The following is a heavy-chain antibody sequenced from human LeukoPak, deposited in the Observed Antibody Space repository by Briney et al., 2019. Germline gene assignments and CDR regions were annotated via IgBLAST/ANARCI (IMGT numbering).Heavy chain of an antibody. V-gene: IGHV3-72*01. J-gene: IGHJ3*02. Sequence: GGSLRLSCAASGVTLSDHHRDWVRQAPGKGLECGGRTRSKARRYTTECAASVKGRFAIARDDSKNSIYLQMNNLKTEDPAVYYCIRDGGVGANTAFDIWGQGTLVTVSS. CDR1: GVTLSDHH. D-gene: IGHD1-26*01. CDR2: TRSKARRYTT. CDR3: IRDGGVGANTAFDI.